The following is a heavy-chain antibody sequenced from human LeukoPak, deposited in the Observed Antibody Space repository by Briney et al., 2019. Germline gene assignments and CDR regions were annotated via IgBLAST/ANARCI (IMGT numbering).Heavy chain of an antibody. V-gene: IGHV1-3*01. CDR3: ARSYYDFWSGYPTTYYFDY. D-gene: IGHD3-3*01. J-gene: IGHJ4*02. Sequence: ASVKVSCKASGYTFTSYVMHWVRQAPGQRLEWMGWINAGNGNTKYSQKFQGRVTITRDTSASTAYMELSSLRSEDTAVYYCARSYYDFWSGYPTTYYFDYWGQGTLVTVSS. CDR1: GYTFTSYV. CDR2: INAGNGNT.